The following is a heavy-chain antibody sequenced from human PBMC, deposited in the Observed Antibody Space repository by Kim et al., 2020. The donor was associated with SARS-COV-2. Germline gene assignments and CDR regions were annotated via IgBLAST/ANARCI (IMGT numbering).Heavy chain of an antibody. V-gene: IGHV3-15*01. CDR3: TTGRGHYGSGSYYLRFDY. Sequence: GGSLRLSCAASGFTFSNSWMSWVRQAPGKGLEWVGRIKSKTDGGTTDYAAPVKGRFTISRDDSKKTLYLQMNSLKTEDTAVYYCTTGRGHYGSGSYYLRFDYWGQGTLVTVSS. CDR2: IKSKTDGGTT. CDR1: GFTFSNSW. D-gene: IGHD3-10*01. J-gene: IGHJ4*02.